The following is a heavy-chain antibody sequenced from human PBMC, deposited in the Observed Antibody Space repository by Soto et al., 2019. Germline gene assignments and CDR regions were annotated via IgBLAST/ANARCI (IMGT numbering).Heavy chain of an antibody. CDR1: GFTFSSYC. CDR3: ARAPAAVAGIGYFDY. Sequence: PGGSLRLSCAASGFTFSSYCMHWVRQAPGKGLEWVAVIWYDGSNKYYADSVKGRFTISRDNSKNMLYLQMNSLRAEDTAVYYCARAPAAVAGIGYFDYWGQGTLVTVSS. V-gene: IGHV3-33*01. J-gene: IGHJ4*02. CDR2: IWYDGSNK. D-gene: IGHD6-19*01.